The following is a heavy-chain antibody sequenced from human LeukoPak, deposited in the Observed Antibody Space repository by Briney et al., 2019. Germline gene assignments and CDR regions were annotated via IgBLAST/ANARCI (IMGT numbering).Heavy chain of an antibody. CDR2: IYYSGST. Sequence: SETLSLTCTVSGGSISSSSYYWGWIRQPPGKGLEWIGSIYYSGSTYYNPSLKSRVTISVDTSKNQFSLKLSSVTAADTAVYYRASHSRTYWGGVNYFDYWGQGTLVTVSS. J-gene: IGHJ4*02. V-gene: IGHV4-39*01. D-gene: IGHD3-16*01. CDR3: ASHSRTYWGGVNYFDY. CDR1: GGSISSSSYY.